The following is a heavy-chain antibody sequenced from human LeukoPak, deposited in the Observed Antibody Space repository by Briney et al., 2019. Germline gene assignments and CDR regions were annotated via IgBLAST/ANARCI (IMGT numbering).Heavy chain of an antibody. J-gene: IGHJ6*03. Sequence: ASVRLSCKASGYTFTSYDINWVRQATGQGLEWMGWTNPNSGNTGYTQKFQGRVTMTKNTSITTAYIELSSLRSEDTAVYYCARALSWTTESYYYMDIWGKGTTVTVSS. V-gene: IGHV1-8*01. CDR2: TNPNSGNT. CDR1: GYTFTSYD. D-gene: IGHD3/OR15-3a*01. CDR3: ARALSWTTESYYYMDI.